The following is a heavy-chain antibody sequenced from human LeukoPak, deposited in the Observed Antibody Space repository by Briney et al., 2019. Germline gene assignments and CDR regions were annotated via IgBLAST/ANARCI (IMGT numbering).Heavy chain of an antibody. D-gene: IGHD2-2*01. V-gene: IGHV3-21*01. J-gene: IGHJ6*03. CDR1: GFTFSSYS. CDR2: ISSSSSYI. Sequence: GGSLRLSCAASGFTFSSYSMNWVRQAPGKGLEWVSSISSSSSYIYYADSVKGRFTISRDNAKNSLYLQMNSLRAADTAVYYCARDLSIWDIVVVPATKGPYYYYYMDVWGKGTTVTVSS. CDR3: ARDLSIWDIVVVPATKGPYYYYYMDV.